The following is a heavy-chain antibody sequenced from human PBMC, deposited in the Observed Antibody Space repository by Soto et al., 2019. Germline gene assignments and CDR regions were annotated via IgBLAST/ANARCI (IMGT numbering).Heavy chain of an antibody. CDR3: AKYLRSRSTFTLYYFDY. V-gene: IGHV3-30-3*01. Sequence: HPGGSLRLSCAASGFTFSSYAMHWVRQAPGKGLEWVAVLPSDGSNDTSADSVKGRFTISRDNSKKMLYLQMDRLRPEDTAVYYCAKYLRSRSTFTLYYFDYWGQGTLVTVYS. J-gene: IGHJ4*02. CDR2: LPSDGSND. D-gene: IGHD1-26*01. CDR1: GFTFSSYA.